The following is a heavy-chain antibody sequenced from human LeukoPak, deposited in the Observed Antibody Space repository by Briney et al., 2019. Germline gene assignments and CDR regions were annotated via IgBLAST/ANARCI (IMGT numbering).Heavy chain of an antibody. CDR3: ARVYGGYSGYDSYFDY. CDR2: INPNSGGT. Sequence: ASVKVSCKASGYTFTGYYMHWVRQAPGQGLEWMGWINPNSGGTNYAQKFQGRVTMTRDTSISTAYMELSRLRSDDTAMYYCARVYGGYSGYDSYFDYWGQGTLVTVSS. CDR1: GYTFTGYY. D-gene: IGHD5-12*01. J-gene: IGHJ4*02. V-gene: IGHV1-2*02.